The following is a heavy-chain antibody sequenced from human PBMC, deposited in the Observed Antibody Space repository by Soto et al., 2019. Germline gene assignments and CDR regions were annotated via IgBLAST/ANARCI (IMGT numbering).Heavy chain of an antibody. V-gene: IGHV1-46*01. J-gene: IGHJ4*02. CDR2: INPSGGNT. CDR1: GYTFTSDY. D-gene: IGHD4-17*01. Sequence: ASVKVSFKASGYTFTSDYMHWVRQAPGQGLEWMGIINPSGGNTSYAQKFQGRVTMTRDTSTSTVYMELSSLRSEDTAVYYCARGYGGNSWDYWGQGTLVTVSS. CDR3: ARGYGGNSWDY.